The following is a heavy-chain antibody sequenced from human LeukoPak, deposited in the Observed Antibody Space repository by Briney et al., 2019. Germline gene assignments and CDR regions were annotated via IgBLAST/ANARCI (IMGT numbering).Heavy chain of an antibody. CDR3: AIVVYYDFWSGYSLYYYYGLDV. V-gene: IGHV3-74*01. CDR2: VNIEVSGT. Sequence: PGGSLRLSCSASGFTFSSYWMHWVRHAPGKGLGRVSRVNIEVSGTIYAHSAKGRFTIYRENAKNTLYLQMISLRAEYTAVYYGAIVVYYDFWSGYSLYYYYGLDVWGQGTTVTVSS. J-gene: IGHJ6*02. CDR1: GFTFSSYW. D-gene: IGHD3-3*01.